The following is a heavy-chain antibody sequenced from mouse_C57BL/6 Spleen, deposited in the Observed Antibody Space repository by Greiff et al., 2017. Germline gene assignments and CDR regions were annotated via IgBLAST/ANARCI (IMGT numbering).Heavy chain of an antibody. Sequence: EVKLEESGGGSVKPGGSLKLSCAASGFTFSDYGMHWVRQAPEKGLEWVAYISSGSSTIYYADTVKGRFTISRDNAKNTLFLQMTSLRSEDTAMYYCARHDYDDYWYFDVWGTGTTVTVSS. CDR2: ISSGSSTI. V-gene: IGHV5-17*01. CDR3: ARHDYDDYWYFDV. J-gene: IGHJ1*03. CDR1: GFTFSDYG. D-gene: IGHD2-4*01.